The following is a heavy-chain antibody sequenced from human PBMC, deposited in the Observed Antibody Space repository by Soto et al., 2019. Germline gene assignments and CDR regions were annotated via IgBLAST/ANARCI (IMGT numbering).Heavy chain of an antibody. CDR2: IWYDGSNK. D-gene: IGHD2-2*01. CDR1: GFTFSSYG. V-gene: IGHV3-33*01. J-gene: IGHJ4*02. Sequence: GGSLRLSCAASGFTFSSYGMHWVRQAPGKGLEWVAVIWYDGSNKYYADSVKGRFTISRDNSKNTLYLQMNSLRAEDTAVYYCARSLYCSSTSCSVFDYWGQGTLVTVSS. CDR3: ARSLYCSSTSCSVFDY.